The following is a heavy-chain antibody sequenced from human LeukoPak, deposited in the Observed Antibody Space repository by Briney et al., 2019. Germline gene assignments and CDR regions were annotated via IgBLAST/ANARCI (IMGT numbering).Heavy chain of an antibody. V-gene: IGHV4-59*01. CDR2: IYYGGSA. CDR1: GGSITGYY. Sequence: SETLSLTCTVSGGSITGYYWTWIRQPPGKGLEWIGYIYYGGSANYNPSLKSRVTMSIDTSKNQFSLRLTSVTAADTAVYYCARGLNWSQDYWGQGTLVTVSS. D-gene: IGHD1-20*01. J-gene: IGHJ4*02. CDR3: ARGLNWSQDY.